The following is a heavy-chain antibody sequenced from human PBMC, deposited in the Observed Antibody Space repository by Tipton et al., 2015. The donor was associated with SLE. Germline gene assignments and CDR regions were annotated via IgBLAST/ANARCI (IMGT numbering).Heavy chain of an antibody. J-gene: IGHJ4*02. V-gene: IGHV1-69*18. D-gene: IGHD4-17*01. Sequence: QLVQSGAEVKKTGSSVRVSCKTSGDTFSGYSIHWVRQAPGQGLEWMGSLSPIFGPPTYSQKIQGRVTITTDESSSTDYMELSSLKSEDTAVYYCARGRDGDYAGYWGQGTLVTVSS. CDR1: GDTFSGYS. CDR2: LSPIFGPP. CDR3: ARGRDGDYAGY.